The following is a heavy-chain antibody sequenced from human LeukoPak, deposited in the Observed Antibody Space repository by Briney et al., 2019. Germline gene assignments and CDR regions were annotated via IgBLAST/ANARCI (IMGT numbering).Heavy chain of an antibody. V-gene: IGHV4-39*07. CDR2: IYYSGST. CDR3: ARAPRAYCSTTGSCFQDY. J-gene: IGHJ4*02. Sequence: SETLSLTCTVSGGSISSSSYYWGWIRQPPGKGLEWIGSIYYSGSTYYNPSLKSRVTISVDTSKSQFSLNLTSVTAADTAVYFCARAPRAYCSTTGSCFQDYWGQGTLVTVSS. CDR1: GGSISSSSYY. D-gene: IGHD2-2*01.